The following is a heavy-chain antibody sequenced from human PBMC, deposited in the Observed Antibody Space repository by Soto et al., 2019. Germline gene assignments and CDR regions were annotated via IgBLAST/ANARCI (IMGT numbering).Heavy chain of an antibody. Sequence: QVQLVESGGGVVQPGRSLRLSCAASGFTFSTYGMHWVRQAPGKGLEWVAVISYDGVNKYYADSVKGRFTISRDNSKNTLYLQMNSLRAEDTAVYYCAKSAYNWNDGFFDYWRQGPLVTVSS. D-gene: IGHD1-1*01. CDR2: ISYDGVNK. CDR3: AKSAYNWNDGFFDY. J-gene: IGHJ4*02. V-gene: IGHV3-30*18. CDR1: GFTFSTYG.